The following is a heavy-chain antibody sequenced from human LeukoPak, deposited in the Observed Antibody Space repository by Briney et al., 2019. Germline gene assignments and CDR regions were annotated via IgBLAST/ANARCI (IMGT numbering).Heavy chain of an antibody. D-gene: IGHD3-10*01. CDR1: GYTFTSYY. CDR3: ARGTRGDYYYYYMDV. V-gene: IGHV1-46*01. J-gene: IGHJ6*03. CDR2: INPSGGST. Sequence: ASVKVSCKASGYTFTSYYMHWVRQAPGQGLEWMGIINPSGGSTSYAQKFQGRVTMTRDTSTSTVYMELSSLRSEDTAVYYCARGTRGDYYYYYMDVWGKGTTVTVSS.